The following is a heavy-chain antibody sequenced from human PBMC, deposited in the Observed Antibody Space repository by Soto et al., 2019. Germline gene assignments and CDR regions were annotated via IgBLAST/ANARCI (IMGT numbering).Heavy chain of an antibody. CDR3: ARVDPYYYYMDV. J-gene: IGHJ6*03. V-gene: IGHV3-33*01. CDR1: GFTFSSYG. Sequence: GGSLRLSCAASGFTFSSYGMHWVRQAPGKGLEWVAVIWYDGSNKYYADSVKGRFTISRDNSKNTLYLQMNSLRAEDTAVYYCARVDPYYYYMDVWGKGTTVTVSS. CDR2: IWYDGSNK.